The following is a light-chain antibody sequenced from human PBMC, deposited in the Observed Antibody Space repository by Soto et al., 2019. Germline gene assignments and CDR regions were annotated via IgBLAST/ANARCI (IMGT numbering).Light chain of an antibody. CDR2: LGS. Sequence: DFVMPQSPLSLPVTPGEPASISCRSSQSLLHSNGYNYLDWYLQKPGQSPQLLIYLGSNRASGVPDRFSGSGSGTDFTLKISRVEAEDVGVYYCMQALQTPLTFGGGTKVEIK. J-gene: IGKJ4*01. CDR3: MQALQTPLT. CDR1: QSLLHSNGYNY. V-gene: IGKV2-28*01.